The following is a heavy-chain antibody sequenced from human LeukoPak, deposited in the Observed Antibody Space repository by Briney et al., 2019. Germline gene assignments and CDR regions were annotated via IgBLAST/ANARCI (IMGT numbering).Heavy chain of an antibody. J-gene: IGHJ4*02. CDR2: ISSSGSKI. CDR1: GFTFSSYE. Sequence: GGSLRLSCAASGFTFSSYEMSWVRQAPGKGLEWVSYISSSGSKIKYADSVKGRFTISRDNSKNTLYIQMNRLRAEDTAVYYSAGMGVGSRAFYAYGGQGPLATFSS. V-gene: IGHV3-48*03. D-gene: IGHD2/OR15-2a*01. CDR3: AGMGVGSRAFYAY.